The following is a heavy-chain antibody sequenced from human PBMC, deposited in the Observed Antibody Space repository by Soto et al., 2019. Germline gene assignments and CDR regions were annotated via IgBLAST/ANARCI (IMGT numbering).Heavy chain of an antibody. CDR1: GFTFSSYG. CDR2: ISYDGSNK. Sequence: GGSLRLSCAASGFTFSSYGMHWVRQAPGKGLEWVAVISYDGSNKYYADSVKGRFTISRDNSKNTLYLQMNSLRAEDTAVYYCAKDNSKYYDFWSGYFPYNWFDPWGQGTLVTVSS. V-gene: IGHV3-30*18. D-gene: IGHD3-3*01. J-gene: IGHJ5*02. CDR3: AKDNSKYYDFWSGYFPYNWFDP.